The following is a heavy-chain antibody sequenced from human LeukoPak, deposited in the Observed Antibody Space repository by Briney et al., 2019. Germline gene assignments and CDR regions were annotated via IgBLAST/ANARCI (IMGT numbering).Heavy chain of an antibody. D-gene: IGHD2-15*01. CDR3: EHSLYCSGSSCYSSAHYYFDY. CDR2: VYWVDDR. J-gene: IGHJ4*02. V-gene: IGHV2-5*02. CDR1: GFSLSTSGGG. Sequence: SGPTRVKSTQTLTPIGTFSGFSLSTSGGGVGWSLQPPGKALGWLAFVYWVDDRFYIPCLKGRLSLTKHTTNNQAVLTMTKMDPVDTTTSYCEHSLYCSGSSCYSSAHYYFDYWGQGTLVTVSS.